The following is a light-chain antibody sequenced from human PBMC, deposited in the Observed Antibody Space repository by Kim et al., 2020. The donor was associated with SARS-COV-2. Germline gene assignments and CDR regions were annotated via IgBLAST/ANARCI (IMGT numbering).Light chain of an antibody. J-gene: IGKJ1*01. CDR2: KAS. Sequence: GDRVTITCRASQSISSWLAWYQHKPGKAPKLLIYKASSLESGVPSRFSGTGSGTEFTLTIRSLQPDDFATYYCQQYKSSSRTFGQGTKVDIK. CDR1: QSISSW. V-gene: IGKV1-5*03. CDR3: QQYKSSSRT.